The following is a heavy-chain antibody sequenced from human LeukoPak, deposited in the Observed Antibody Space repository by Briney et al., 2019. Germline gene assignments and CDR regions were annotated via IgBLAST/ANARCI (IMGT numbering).Heavy chain of an antibody. J-gene: IGHJ3*02. CDR1: GLNFSRFS. V-gene: IGHV3-48*04. CDR3: ARVLGSGGSGYYYDAFDI. CDR2: ISTSGNTI. Sequence: GGSLRLSCAASGLNFSRFSMNWVRQAPGKGLEWISYISTSGNTIYYADSVKGRFTISRDNAKNSLYLQMNSLRAEDTAVYYCARVLGSGGSGYYYDAFDIWGQGTMVTVSS. D-gene: IGHD3-22*01.